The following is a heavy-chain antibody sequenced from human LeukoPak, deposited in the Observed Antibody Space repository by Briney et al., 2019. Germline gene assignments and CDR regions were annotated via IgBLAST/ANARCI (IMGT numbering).Heavy chain of an antibody. CDR1: GFTLKDYG. J-gene: IGHJ6*02. V-gene: IGHV3-9*01. CDR2: INWNGGGT. D-gene: IGHD1-26*01. Sequence: SLRLSCAATGFTLKDYGMHGVRQPPGNGLEWISGINWNGGGTDYADSVKGRFTISRDNAKNSLYLQMTSLRPEDTALYYCAKHLRATNTYIFFGLDVWGQGTTVTVSS. CDR3: AKHLRATNTYIFFGLDV.